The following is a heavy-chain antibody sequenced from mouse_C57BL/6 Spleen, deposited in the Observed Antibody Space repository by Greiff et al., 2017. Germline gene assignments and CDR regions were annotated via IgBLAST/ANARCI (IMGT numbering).Heavy chain of an antibody. V-gene: IGHV5-16*01. CDR2: INYDGSST. CDR1: GFTFSDYY. CDR3: ARAPYYYGSSLWYFDV. D-gene: IGHD1-1*01. Sequence: EVMLVESEGGLVQPGSSMKLSCTASGFTFSDYYMAWVRQVPEKGLEWVANINYDGSSTYYLDSLKSRFIISRDNAKNILYLQMSSLKSEDTATYYCARAPYYYGSSLWYFDVWGTGTTVTVSS. J-gene: IGHJ1*03.